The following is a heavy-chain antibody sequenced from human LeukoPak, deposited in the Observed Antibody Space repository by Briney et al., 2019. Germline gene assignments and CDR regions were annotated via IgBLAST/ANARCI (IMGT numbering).Heavy chain of an antibody. CDR2: IRHSGDIT. D-gene: IGHD1-1*01. CDR1: GFIFSSHG. Sequence: GGSLRLSCAASGFIFSSHGMNWVRQAPGKGLEWVSGIRHSGDITYYADSVKGRFTISRDNSKNTVYLQMDSLRFEGATVYYWSQDLAYRRFDNWGQGTLVTVPS. CDR3: SQDLAYRRFDN. J-gene: IGHJ4*02. V-gene: IGHV3-23*01.